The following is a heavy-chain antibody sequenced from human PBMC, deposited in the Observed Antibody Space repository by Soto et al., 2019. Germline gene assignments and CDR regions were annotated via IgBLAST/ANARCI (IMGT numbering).Heavy chain of an antibody. CDR2: ISDSGGST. CDR3: AKVRRSLEWFYCYGMDV. CDR1: GFTFSSYA. D-gene: IGHD3-3*01. V-gene: IGHV3-23*01. J-gene: IGHJ6*02. Sequence: EVQLLDSGGGLVQPGGSLRLSCAASGFTFSSYAMSWVRQAPGQGLEWVSAISDSGGSTYYADSVKGRFTISRDNSTNALYLQMNSLRAEDTAVYYCAKVRRSLEWFYCYGMDVWGQGTTVTVSS.